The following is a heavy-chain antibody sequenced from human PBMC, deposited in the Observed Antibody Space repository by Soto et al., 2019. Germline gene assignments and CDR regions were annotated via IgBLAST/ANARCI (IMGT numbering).Heavy chain of an antibody. CDR2: IYYSGST. CDR3: ARGGYCSGGSCYDYYYYGMDV. Sequence: SETLSLTCTVSGGSIRSGDYYWSWIRQPPGKGLEWIGYIYYSGSTYYNPSLKSRVTISVDTSKNQFSLKLSSVTAADTAVYYCARGGYCSGGSCYDYYYYGMDVWSQGTTVTVSS. V-gene: IGHV4-30-4*01. CDR1: GGSIRSGDYY. J-gene: IGHJ6*02. D-gene: IGHD2-15*01.